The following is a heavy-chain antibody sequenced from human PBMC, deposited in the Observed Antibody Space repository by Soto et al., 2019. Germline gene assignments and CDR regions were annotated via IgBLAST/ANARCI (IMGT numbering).Heavy chain of an antibody. Sequence: QMQLVQSGPEVKKPGTSVKVSCKASGFTFTSSAMQWVRQARGQRLEWIGWIVVGSGNTNYAQKFQERVSITRDMSTRTAYMELSSLRSDDTAVYYCAAGVTYDGNFDIWGQGTMVTVSS. D-gene: IGHD5-12*01. CDR2: IVVGSGNT. CDR1: GFTFTSSA. J-gene: IGHJ3*02. V-gene: IGHV1-58*02. CDR3: AAGVTYDGNFDI.